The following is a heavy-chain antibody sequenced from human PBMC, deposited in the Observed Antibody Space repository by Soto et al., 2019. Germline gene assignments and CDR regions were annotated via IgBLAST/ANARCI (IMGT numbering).Heavy chain of an antibody. CDR3: VTDGGQWWMPD. CDR2: IHPRGTT. J-gene: IGHJ4*02. Sequence: DVHLEQSGGHLVQPGGSLSLSCATSGFIFSNSEMNWVRQAPGGGLEWVAYIHPRGTTYYPGSVRGRFTVSRDNAKNSLHLQMNSLRVDDSGLYYCVTDGGQWWMPDWGRGTRVTV. D-gene: IGHD2-8*02. CDR1: GFIFSNSE. V-gene: IGHV3-48*03.